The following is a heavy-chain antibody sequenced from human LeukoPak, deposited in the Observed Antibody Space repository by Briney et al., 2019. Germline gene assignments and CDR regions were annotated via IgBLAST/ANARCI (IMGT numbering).Heavy chain of an antibody. D-gene: IGHD3-10*01. CDR2: TSGSGGST. CDR3: ARDVQGGYGSGTYFAFDM. CDR1: GFTFSTCA. V-gene: IGHV3-23*01. J-gene: IGHJ3*02. Sequence: GGSLRLSCAASGFTFSTCAMGWVRQAPGKGLGWVSATSGSGGSTFYADSVKGRFTISRDNAKNSLYLQMNSLRDEDTAVYYCARDVQGGYGSGTYFAFDMWGQGTMVTVSS.